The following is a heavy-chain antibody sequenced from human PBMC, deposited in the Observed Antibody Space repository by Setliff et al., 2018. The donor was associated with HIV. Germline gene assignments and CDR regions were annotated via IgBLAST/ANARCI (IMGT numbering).Heavy chain of an antibody. Sequence: PSETLSLTCAVSGYSISSYYWGWIRQPPGKGLEWVGTIYLYGNTYHNPSLKRRLSMSIDPPNNRFSLQLSSVTAADTAVYYCARGKWEGLHHYFFDYWGQGALVTVSS. CDR2: IYLYGNT. CDR1: GYSISSYY. V-gene: IGHV4-38-2*01. D-gene: IGHD1-26*01. J-gene: IGHJ4*02. CDR3: ARGKWEGLHHYFFDY.